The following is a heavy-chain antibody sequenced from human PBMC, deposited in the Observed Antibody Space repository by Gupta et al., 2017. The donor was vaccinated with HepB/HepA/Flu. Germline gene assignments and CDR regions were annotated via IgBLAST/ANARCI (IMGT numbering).Heavy chain of an antibody. V-gene: IGHV3-23*01. Sequence: EVQLLESGGGLVQPGGSLRLSCAASGFTFSSYAMSWVRQASGKGLEWGSAISGSGGSTYYADSVKGRFTISRDNSKNTLYLQMNSLRAEDTAVYYCAKSGDYVWGSYRYFFDYWGQGTLVTVSS. CDR2: ISGSGGST. D-gene: IGHD3-16*02. CDR1: GFTFSSYA. J-gene: IGHJ4*02. CDR3: AKSGDYVWGSYRYFFDY.